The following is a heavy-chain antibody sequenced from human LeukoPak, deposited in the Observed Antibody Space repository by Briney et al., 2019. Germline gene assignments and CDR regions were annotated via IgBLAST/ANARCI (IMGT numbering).Heavy chain of an antibody. Sequence: SETLSLTCTVSGGSISSYYWSWIRQPPGKGLEWIGRIYTSGSTNYNPSLKSRVTMSVDTSKNQFSLKLSSVTAADTAVYYCAREVGYSRSFDAFDIWGQGTMVTVSS. CDR3: AREVGYSRSFDAFDI. CDR2: IYTSGST. J-gene: IGHJ3*02. V-gene: IGHV4-4*07. D-gene: IGHD6-13*01. CDR1: GGSISSYY.